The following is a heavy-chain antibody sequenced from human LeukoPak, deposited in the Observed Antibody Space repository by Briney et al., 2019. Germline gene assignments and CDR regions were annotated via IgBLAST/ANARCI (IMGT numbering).Heavy chain of an antibody. V-gene: IGHV4-59*08. J-gene: IGHJ4*02. Sequence: AETVSLTCTVSGGSISPYYWSWIRHPPGKGLEGSGDICYVGNTNHNPSLKSRVTLSVATSKNQFSLKLSSVPAADTAVYYCARHREQSWLQFHLDSWGQGTLVTVSS. D-gene: IGHD5-24*01. CDR2: ICYVGNT. CDR1: GGSISPYY. CDR3: ARHREQSWLQFHLDS.